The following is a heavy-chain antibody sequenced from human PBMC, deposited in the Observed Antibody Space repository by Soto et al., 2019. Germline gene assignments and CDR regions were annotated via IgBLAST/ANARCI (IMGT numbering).Heavy chain of an antibody. CDR1: GYTFTGYY. CDR2: INPNSGGT. V-gene: IGHV1-2*02. J-gene: IGHJ6*02. Sequence: ASVKVSCKASGYTFTGYYMHWVRQAPGQGLEWMGWINPNSGGTNYAQKFQGRVTMTRDTSISTAYMELSRLRSDDTAVYYCARYLKIFGVVIMSNYYGLDVWGQGTTVTVSS. D-gene: IGHD3-3*01. CDR3: ARYLKIFGVVIMSNYYGLDV.